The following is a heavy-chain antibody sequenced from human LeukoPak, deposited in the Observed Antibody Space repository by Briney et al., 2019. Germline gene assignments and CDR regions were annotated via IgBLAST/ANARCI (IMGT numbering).Heavy chain of an antibody. CDR3: ARGGFVSYYYGSGSYSPLDY. V-gene: IGHV4-34*01. J-gene: IGHJ4*02. Sequence: SETLSLTCAVYGGSFSTYYWSWIRQPPGKGLEWIGEINHSGSTNYNPSLKSRLTISVDTSKNQFSLKLSSVTAADTAVYYCARGGFVSYYYGSGSYSPLDYWGQGTLVTASS. CDR2: INHSGST. CDR1: GGSFSTYY. D-gene: IGHD3-10*01.